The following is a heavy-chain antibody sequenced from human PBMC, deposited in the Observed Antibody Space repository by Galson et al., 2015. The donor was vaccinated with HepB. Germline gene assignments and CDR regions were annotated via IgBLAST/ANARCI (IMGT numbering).Heavy chain of an antibody. V-gene: IGHV3-23*01. D-gene: IGHD6-13*01. Sequence: SLRLSCAASGFTFSSYAMSWVRQAPGKGLEWVSAISGSGGSTYYADSVKGRFTISRDNSKNTLYLQMNSLRAEDTAVYYCAKEGAISYHGTLVLTEVREDYWGQGTLVTVSS. J-gene: IGHJ4*02. CDR2: ISGSGGST. CDR3: AKEGAISYHGTLVLTEVREDY. CDR1: GFTFSSYA.